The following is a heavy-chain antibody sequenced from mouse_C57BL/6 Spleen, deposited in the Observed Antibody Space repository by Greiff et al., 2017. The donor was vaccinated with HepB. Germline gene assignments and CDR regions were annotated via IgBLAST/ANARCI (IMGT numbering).Heavy chain of an antibody. CDR3: AREAGPYDGYYL. V-gene: IGHV3-6*01. CDR1: GYSITSGYY. CDR2: ISYDGSN. Sequence: EVQLVESGPGLVKPSQSLSLTCSVTGYSITSGYYWNWIRQFPGNKLEWMGYISYDGSNNYNPSLKNRISITRDTSKNQFFLKLNSVTTEDTATYYCAREAGPYDGYYLWGQGTLVTVSA. J-gene: IGHJ3*01. D-gene: IGHD2-3*01.